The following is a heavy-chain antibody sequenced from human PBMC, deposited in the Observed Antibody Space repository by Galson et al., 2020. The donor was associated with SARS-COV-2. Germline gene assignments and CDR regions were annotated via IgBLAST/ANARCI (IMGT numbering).Heavy chain of an antibody. V-gene: IGHV3-30*03. CDR2: ILNDGRNE. CDR1: GFTFSSHA. CDR3: ARDYDVLTGYPSHFFDY. D-gene: IGHD3-9*01. J-gene: IGHJ4*02. Sequence: GESLKISCAASGFTFSSHAMHWVRQAPGKGLEWVAVILNDGRNEHYADSVRGRFTISRDRSKNTLYLEMKSLRPEDTAVYYCARDYDVLTGYPSHFFDYWGQGTLVTVSS.